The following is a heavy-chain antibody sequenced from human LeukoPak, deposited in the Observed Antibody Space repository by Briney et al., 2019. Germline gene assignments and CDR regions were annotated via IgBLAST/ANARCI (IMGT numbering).Heavy chain of an antibody. V-gene: IGHV4-4*07. CDR1: GGSISSYY. Sequence: SETLSLTCTVSGGSISSYYWSWIRQPPGKGLEWIGRIYTSGSTNYNPSLKSRVTMSVDTSENQFSLKLSSVTAADTAVYYCARDMSGYSGYDWFDPWGQGTLVTVSS. J-gene: IGHJ5*02. D-gene: IGHD5-12*01. CDR3: ARDMSGYSGYDWFDP. CDR2: IYTSGST.